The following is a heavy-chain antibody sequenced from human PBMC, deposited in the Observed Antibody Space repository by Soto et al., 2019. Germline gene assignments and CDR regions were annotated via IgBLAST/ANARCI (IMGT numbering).Heavy chain of an antibody. Sequence: LRLSCAASGFTFSDYYMSWIRQAPGKGLEWVSYISSSGSTIYYADSVKGRFTISRGNAKNSLYLQMNSLRAEDTAVYYCARENSSSVWFDPWGQGTLVTVSS. J-gene: IGHJ5*02. CDR3: ARENSSSVWFDP. CDR1: GFTFSDYY. V-gene: IGHV3-11*01. CDR2: ISSSGSTI. D-gene: IGHD6-6*01.